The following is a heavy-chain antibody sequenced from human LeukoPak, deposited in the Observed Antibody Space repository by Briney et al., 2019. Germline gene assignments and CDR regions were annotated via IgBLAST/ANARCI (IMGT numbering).Heavy chain of an antibody. CDR2: IKQDGSEK. Sequence: PGGSPRLSCTTSGFNFRAYWMSWVRQAPGKGLEWVANIKQDGSEKYYADSVKGRFTISRDNSKNTLYLQMNSLRAEDTAVYYCAKDKIGSQWLWGQGTLVTVSS. J-gene: IGHJ4*02. CDR1: GFNFRAYW. D-gene: IGHD6-19*01. V-gene: IGHV3-7*01. CDR3: AKDKIGSQWL.